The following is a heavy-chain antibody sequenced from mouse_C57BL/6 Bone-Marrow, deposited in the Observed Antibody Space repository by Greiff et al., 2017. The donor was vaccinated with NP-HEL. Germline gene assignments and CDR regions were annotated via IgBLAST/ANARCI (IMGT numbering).Heavy chain of an antibody. V-gene: IGHV1-61*01. CDR2: IYPSDSET. J-gene: IGHJ1*03. CDR1: GYTFTSYW. CDR3: ARGGSNYVYWYFDV. D-gene: IGHD2-5*01. Sequence: QVQLQQPGAELVRPGSSVKLSCKASGYTFTSYWMDWVKQRPGQGLEWIGNIYPSDSETHYNQKFKDKATLTVDKSSSTAYMQLSSLTSEDSAVDYGARGGSNYVYWYFDVWGTGTTVTVSS.